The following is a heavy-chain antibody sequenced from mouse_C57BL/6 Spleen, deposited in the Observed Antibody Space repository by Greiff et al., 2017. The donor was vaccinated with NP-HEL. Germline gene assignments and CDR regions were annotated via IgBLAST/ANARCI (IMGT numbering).Heavy chain of an antibody. D-gene: IGHD3-2*02. CDR2: ISSGSSTI. CDR3: ARTAQGAPWFAY. CDR1: GFTFSDYG. V-gene: IGHV5-17*01. J-gene: IGHJ3*01. Sequence: EVKVEESGGGLVKPGGSLKLSCAASGFTFSDYGMHWVRQAPEKGLEWVAYISSGSSTIYYADTVKGRFTISRDNAKNTLFLQMTSLRSEDTAMYYCARTAQGAPWFAYWGQGTLVTVSA.